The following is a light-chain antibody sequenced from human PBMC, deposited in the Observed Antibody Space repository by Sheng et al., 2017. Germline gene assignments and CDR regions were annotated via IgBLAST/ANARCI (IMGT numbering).Light chain of an antibody. CDR1: QNINPW. V-gene: IGKV1-5*03. CDR3: QQYHTYSWA. CDR2: KAS. J-gene: IGKJ1*01. Sequence: DIQMTQSPSTLSASVGDRVTITCRASQNINPWLAWYQQKPGQAPTLLIYKASTLERGVPSRFSGSRSGTEFTLTISSLRPDDFATYYCQQYHTYSWAFGQGTKVE.